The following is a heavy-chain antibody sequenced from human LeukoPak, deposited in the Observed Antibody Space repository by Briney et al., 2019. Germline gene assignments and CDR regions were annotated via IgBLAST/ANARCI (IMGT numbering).Heavy chain of an antibody. D-gene: IGHD2-2*01. CDR1: GLTFSGSA. V-gene: IGHV3-73*01. J-gene: IGHJ4*02. Sequence: PGGSLRLSCAASGLTFSGSAMHWVRQASGKGLEWVGRIRSKANSYATAYAASVKGRFTISRDDSKNTAYLQMNSLKTEDTAVYYRTSGQWSGVVPAAISYYFDYWGQGTLVTVSS. CDR2: IRSKANSYAT. CDR3: TSGQWSGVVPAAISYYFDY.